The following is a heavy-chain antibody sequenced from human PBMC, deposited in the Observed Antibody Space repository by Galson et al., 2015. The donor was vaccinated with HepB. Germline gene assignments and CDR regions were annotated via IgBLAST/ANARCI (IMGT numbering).Heavy chain of an antibody. CDR1: GGTFSSYA. V-gene: IGHV1-69*13. Sequence: SVKVSCKASGGTFSSYAISWVRQAPGQGLEWMGGIIPIFGTANYAQKFQGRVTITADESTSTAYMELSSLRSEDTAVYYCASHPGIAVAGNFDYWGQGTLVTVSS. J-gene: IGHJ4*02. D-gene: IGHD6-19*01. CDR2: IIPIFGTA. CDR3: ASHPGIAVAGNFDY.